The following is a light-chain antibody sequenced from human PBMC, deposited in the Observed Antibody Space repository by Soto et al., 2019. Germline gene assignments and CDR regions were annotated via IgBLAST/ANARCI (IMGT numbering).Light chain of an antibody. CDR1: QTVGSN. CDR2: TTS. Sequence: EIVMTQSPATLSVSPGERITISCRASQTVGSNLAWYQQKPGQAPRLLIYTTSSRATGVPAKFSGSGSGTEFTLTIDSLQSEDFVLYYCQQYNSWPRTFGQGPTVDTK. J-gene: IGKJ3*01. CDR3: QQYNSWPRT. V-gene: IGKV3-15*01.